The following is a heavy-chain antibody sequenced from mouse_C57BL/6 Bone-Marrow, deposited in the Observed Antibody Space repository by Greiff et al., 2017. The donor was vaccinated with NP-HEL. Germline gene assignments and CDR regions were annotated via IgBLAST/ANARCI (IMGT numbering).Heavy chain of an antibody. Sequence: QVQLKESGAELVKPGASVKMSCKASGYTFTTYPIEWMKQNHGKSLEWIGNFHPYNDDTKYNEKFKGKATLTVEKSSSTVYLELSRLTSDDSAVYYCARGYYGSSPWFAYWGQGTLVTVSA. CDR3: ARGYYGSSPWFAY. CDR1: GYTFTTYP. CDR2: FHPYNDDT. D-gene: IGHD1-1*01. J-gene: IGHJ3*01. V-gene: IGHV1-47*01.